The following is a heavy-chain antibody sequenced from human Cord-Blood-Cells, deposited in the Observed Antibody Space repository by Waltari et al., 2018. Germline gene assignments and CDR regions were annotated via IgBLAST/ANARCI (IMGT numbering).Heavy chain of an antibody. CDR3: ARGAIFGVVIDY. V-gene: IGHV4-61*09. J-gene: IGHJ4*02. Sequence: QVQLQESGPGLVKPSQTLSLTCTVSGGSISSGSYYWSWIRQPAGKGLEWIGYIYTSGRTNYNPSPKSRVTISVDTSKNQFSLKLSSVTAADTAVYYCARGAIFGVVIDYWGQGTLVTVSS. CDR2: IYTSGRT. CDR1: GGSISSGSYY. D-gene: IGHD3-3*01.